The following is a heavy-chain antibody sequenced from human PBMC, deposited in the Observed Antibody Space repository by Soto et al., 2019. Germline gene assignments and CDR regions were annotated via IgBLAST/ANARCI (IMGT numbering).Heavy chain of an antibody. Sequence: QVQLVQSGAEVKKPGSSVKVSCKASGGTFSSYAISWVRQALGQGLEWMGGIIPIFGTANYAQKFQGRVTMTADESTSTAYMELSSLRSEDTAVYYCARGAYYYDSSGYPYYYYGMAVWGQGTTVTVSS. CDR2: IIPIFGTA. V-gene: IGHV1-69*01. CDR1: GGTFSSYA. D-gene: IGHD3-22*01. J-gene: IGHJ6*02. CDR3: ARGAYYYDSSGYPYYYYGMAV.